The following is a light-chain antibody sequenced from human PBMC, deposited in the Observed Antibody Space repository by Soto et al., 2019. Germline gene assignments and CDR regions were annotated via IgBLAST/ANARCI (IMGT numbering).Light chain of an antibody. CDR3: QQYGSSPLT. J-gene: IGKJ1*01. CDR1: QSVSSSY. V-gene: IGKV3-20*01. CDR2: GAS. Sequence: EIVLTQSPGTLSLSPGERATLSCSASQSVSSSYLAWYQQKPGQAPRLLIYGASSRATGMPDRFSGSGSGTDFTLTISRLEPSDFAVYYCQQYGSSPLTFGQGTKVEIK.